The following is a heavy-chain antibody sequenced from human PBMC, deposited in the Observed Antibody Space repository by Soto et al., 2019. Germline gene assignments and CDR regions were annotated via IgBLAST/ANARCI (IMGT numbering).Heavy chain of an antibody. V-gene: IGHV3-48*01. J-gene: IGHJ5*02. CDR1: GFTFSSYS. Sequence: EVQLVESGGGLVQPGGSLRLSCAASGFTFSSYSMNWVRQAPGKGLEWVSYISSSSRTIYYADSVKGRSTISRDNAKNSLYLQRNSLRAEDTAVYYCARHPERIAEIGWFDPWRQGTLVTVSS. CDR3: ARHPERIAEIGWFDP. D-gene: IGHD6-13*01. CDR2: ISSSSRTI.